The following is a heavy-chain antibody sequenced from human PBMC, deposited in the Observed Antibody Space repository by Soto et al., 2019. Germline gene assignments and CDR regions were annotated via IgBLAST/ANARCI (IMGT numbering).Heavy chain of an antibody. D-gene: IGHD6-19*01. J-gene: IGHJ4*02. Sequence: SETLSLTCAVYGGSFSGYYWSWIRQPPGKGLEWIGEINHSGSTNYNPSLKSRVTISVDTSKNQFSLKLSSVTAADTAVYYCARRSVAGTVFDYWGQGTLVTVSS. CDR3: ARRSVAGTVFDY. V-gene: IGHV4-34*01. CDR1: GGSFSGYY. CDR2: INHSGST.